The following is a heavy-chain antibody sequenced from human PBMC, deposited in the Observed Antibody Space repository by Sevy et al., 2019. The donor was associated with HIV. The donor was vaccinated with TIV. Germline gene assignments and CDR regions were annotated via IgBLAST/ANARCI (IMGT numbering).Heavy chain of an antibody. J-gene: IGHJ5*02. Sequence: SETLSLTCAVYGGSFSGYYWNWIRQPPGKGLEWIGEINHTGSTNYNPSLKSRVTISVDTSKTQVSLKLSSVTAADTAIYYCARAPPIVVVPGAPSWFDPWGQGTLVTFSS. CDR3: ARAPPIVVVPGAPSWFDP. V-gene: IGHV4-34*01. D-gene: IGHD2-2*01. CDR2: INHTGST. CDR1: GGSFSGYY.